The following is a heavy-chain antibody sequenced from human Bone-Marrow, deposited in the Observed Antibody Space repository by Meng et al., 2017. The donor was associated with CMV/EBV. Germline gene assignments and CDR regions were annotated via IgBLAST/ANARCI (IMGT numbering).Heavy chain of an antibody. CDR3: ARADYYDTSGYHYLDY. V-gene: IGHV3-48*03. CDR2: IDSSGSVI. CDR1: GFTFSSYE. J-gene: IGHJ4*02. D-gene: IGHD3-22*01. Sequence: GESLKISCAASGFTFSSYEMHWVRQAPGKGLEWLSHIDSSGSVIYYTDSVKGRFAISRDNAKNSLYLQMNSLRAEDTAVYYCARADYYDTSGYHYLDYWAQGTLVTVSS.